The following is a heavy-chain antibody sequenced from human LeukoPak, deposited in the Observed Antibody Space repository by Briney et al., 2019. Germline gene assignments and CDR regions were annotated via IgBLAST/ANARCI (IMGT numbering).Heavy chain of an antibody. V-gene: IGHV3-33*06. CDR2: IWYDGSNK. D-gene: IGHD6-19*01. Sequence: GGSLRLSCAASGFTFSSYGMHWVRQAPGKGLEWGAVIWYDGSNKYYADSVKGRFTISRDNSKNTLYLQRNSLRAEDTAVYYCAKVSPGYSSGFDYWGQGTLVTVSS. CDR3: AKVSPGYSSGFDY. CDR1: GFTFSSYG. J-gene: IGHJ4*02.